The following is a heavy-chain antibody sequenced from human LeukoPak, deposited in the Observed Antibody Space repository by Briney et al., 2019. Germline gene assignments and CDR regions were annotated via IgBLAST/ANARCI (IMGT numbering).Heavy chain of an antibody. CDR2: IRATSGIT. D-gene: IGHD3-3*01. Sequence: GGSLRLSCAASGFSFTDYAMSWVRQAPGKGLEWVSDIRATSGITYYADSVKGRFTISRDNSKKMLYLQMNSLRADDTALYYCARDSDFYDSLTFYGMDVWGQGTTVIVSS. J-gene: IGHJ6*02. V-gene: IGHV3-23*01. CDR1: GFSFTDYA. CDR3: ARDSDFYDSLTFYGMDV.